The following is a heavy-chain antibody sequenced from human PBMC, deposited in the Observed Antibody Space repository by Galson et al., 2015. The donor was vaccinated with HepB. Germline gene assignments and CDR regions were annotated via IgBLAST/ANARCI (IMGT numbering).Heavy chain of an antibody. CDR1: GVTFSTYA. CDR2: IIPIFGTA. D-gene: IGHD1-26*01. CDR3: EREGDEWEVRGGFDY. V-gene: IGHV1-69*13. J-gene: IGHJ4*02. Sequence: SVKVSCKASGVTFSTYAISWVRQAPGQGLEWMGVIIPIFGTANYAQKLQGRVTITANESTSTAYLELSSLRSEDPAVYYCEREGDEWEVRGGFDYWGQGTLVTVSS.